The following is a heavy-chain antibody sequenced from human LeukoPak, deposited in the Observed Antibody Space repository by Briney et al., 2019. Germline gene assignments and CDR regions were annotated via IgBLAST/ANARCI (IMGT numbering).Heavy chain of an antibody. J-gene: IGHJ4*02. Sequence: PGGSLRLSCAASGFTFSSYGMHWVRQAPGKGLEWVAVIWYDGSNKYYADSVKGRFTISRDNSKNTLYLRMNSLRAEDTAVYYCARDWTPYGSGGDYFDYWGQGTLVTVSS. V-gene: IGHV3-33*01. CDR1: GFTFSSYG. D-gene: IGHD3-10*01. CDR3: ARDWTPYGSGGDYFDY. CDR2: IWYDGSNK.